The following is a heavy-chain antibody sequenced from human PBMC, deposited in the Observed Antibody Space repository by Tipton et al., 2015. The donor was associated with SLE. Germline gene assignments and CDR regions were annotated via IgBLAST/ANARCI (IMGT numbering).Heavy chain of an antibody. Sequence: LRLSCTVSGYSISSGYYWGWIRQPPGKGLEWIGSIYHSGSTYYNPSLKSRVTISVDTSKNHFSLKLSSVTAADTAVYYCASVPYWGQGTLVTVSS. V-gene: IGHV4-38-2*02. CDR3: ASVPY. CDR2: IYHSGST. CDR1: GYSISSGYY. J-gene: IGHJ4*02.